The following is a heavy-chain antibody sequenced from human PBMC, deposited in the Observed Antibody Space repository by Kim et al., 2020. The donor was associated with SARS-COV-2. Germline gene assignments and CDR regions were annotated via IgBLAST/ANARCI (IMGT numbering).Heavy chain of an antibody. J-gene: IGHJ4*02. D-gene: IGHD3-10*01. V-gene: IGHV5-10-1*01. CDR3: ARQGYYGSGSYYNDY. Sequence: PSFQGHVTISADKSISTAYLQWSSLKASDTAMYYCARQGYYGSGSYYNDYWGQGTLVTVSS.